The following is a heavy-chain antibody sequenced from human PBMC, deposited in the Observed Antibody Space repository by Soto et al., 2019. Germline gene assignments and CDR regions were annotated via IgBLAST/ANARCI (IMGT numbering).Heavy chain of an antibody. CDR2: ISSSSSYT. D-gene: IGHD3-3*01. CDR3: ASSPHPTLYYDFWSGFDY. CDR1: GFTFSDYY. V-gene: IGHV3-11*06. Sequence: GGSLRLSCAASGFTFSDYYMSWIRQAPGKGLEWVSYISSSSSYTNYADSVKGRFTISRDNAKNSLYLQMNSLRAEDTAVYYCASSPHPTLYYDFWSGFDYWGQGTLVTVSS. J-gene: IGHJ4*02.